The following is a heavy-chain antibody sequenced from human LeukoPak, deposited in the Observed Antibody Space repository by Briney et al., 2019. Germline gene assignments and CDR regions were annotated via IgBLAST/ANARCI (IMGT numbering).Heavy chain of an antibody. Sequence: GGSLRLSCAASGFTFSSYGMHWVRQAPGKGLEWVSYISGSSSTIYYADSVKGRFTISRDNAKNSLYLQMNSLRAEDTAVYYCATETWEGGGTDYWGQGTLVTVSS. CDR3: ATETWEGGGTDY. CDR2: ISGSSSTI. J-gene: IGHJ4*02. CDR1: GFTFSSYG. V-gene: IGHV3-48*01. D-gene: IGHD1-26*01.